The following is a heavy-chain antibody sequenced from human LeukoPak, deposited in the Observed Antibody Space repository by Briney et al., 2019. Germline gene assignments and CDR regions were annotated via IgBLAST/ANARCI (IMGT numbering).Heavy chain of an antibody. CDR2: ISGSGVTT. Sequence: GGTLRLSCAASGIIFSSYGMSWVRQAPGKGLEWVAGISGSGVTTYYADSVKGRFTISRDNSKNTLYLQMNSLRAEDTAVYYCAKQRSGGSLLRWYYFDYWGQGTLVTVSS. CDR3: AKQRSGGSLLRWYYFDY. J-gene: IGHJ4*02. V-gene: IGHV3-23*01. CDR1: GIIFSSYG. D-gene: IGHD2-15*01.